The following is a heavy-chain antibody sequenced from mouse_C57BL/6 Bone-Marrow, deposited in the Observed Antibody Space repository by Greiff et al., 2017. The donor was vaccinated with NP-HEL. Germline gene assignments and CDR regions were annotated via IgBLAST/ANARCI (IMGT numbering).Heavy chain of an antibody. CDR3: ARDRGVTTLFYYAMDY. CDR2: ISDGGSYT. Sequence: EVQLVESGGGLVKPGGSLKLSCAASGFTFSSYAMSWVRQTPEKRLEWVATISDGGSYTYYPDNVKGRFTISRDNAKNNLYLQMSHLKSEDTAMYYCARDRGVTTLFYYAMDYWGQGTSVTVSS. CDR1: GFTFSSYA. V-gene: IGHV5-4*01. D-gene: IGHD2-1*01. J-gene: IGHJ4*01.